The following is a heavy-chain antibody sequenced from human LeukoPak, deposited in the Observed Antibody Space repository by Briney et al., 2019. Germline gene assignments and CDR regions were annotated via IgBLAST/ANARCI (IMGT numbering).Heavy chain of an antibody. CDR3: ATRVPRWYYDSSGYHHDAFDI. D-gene: IGHD3-22*01. CDR2: IYYSGST. Sequence: SETLSLTCTVSGGSISSSSYYWGWIRQPPGKGLEWIGSIYYSGSTYYNPSLKSRVTISVDTSKNQFSLKLSSVTAADTAVYYCATRVPRWYYDSSGYHHDAFDIWGQGTMVTVSS. CDR1: GGSISSSSYY. V-gene: IGHV4-39*01. J-gene: IGHJ3*02.